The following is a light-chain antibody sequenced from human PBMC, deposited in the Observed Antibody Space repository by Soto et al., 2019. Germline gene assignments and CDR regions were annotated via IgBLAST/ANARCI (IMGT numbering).Light chain of an antibody. Sequence: EIVLTQSPGTLSLSPGERATLSCRASQSVSNNYLAWYQQKPGQAPRLLIYGASNRATGIPARFSGSGSGTEFTVTISSLQSEDFAIYYCQQYGSSPPITFGQGTRLEIK. CDR1: QSVSNNY. J-gene: IGKJ5*01. CDR2: GAS. CDR3: QQYGSSPPIT. V-gene: IGKV3-20*01.